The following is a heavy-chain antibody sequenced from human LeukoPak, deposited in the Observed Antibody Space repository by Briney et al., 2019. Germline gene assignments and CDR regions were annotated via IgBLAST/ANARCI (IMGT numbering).Heavy chain of an antibody. D-gene: IGHD3-3*01. J-gene: IGHJ4*02. CDR1: GYTLTELS. V-gene: IGHV1-24*01. CDR3: ATAFVPASITEYYFDY. Sequence: ASVKVSFKVSGYTLTELSMHWVRQAPAKGLEWMGGFDPEDGETIYAQKFKGRVTMTEDTSTDAAYMELRSLRSEDTAVYYCATAFVPASITEYYFDYWSQGTLVTVSS. CDR2: FDPEDGET.